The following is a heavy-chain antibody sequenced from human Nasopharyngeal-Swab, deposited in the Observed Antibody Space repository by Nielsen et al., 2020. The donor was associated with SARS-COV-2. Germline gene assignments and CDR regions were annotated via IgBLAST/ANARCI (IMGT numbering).Heavy chain of an antibody. Sequence: GGSLRLSCAVSEFTLSAYALSWVRQAPGKGLEWVSGISVSGGNTYYADSVAGRFTISRDNSNSRLFLQINSLRAEDTAVYYCARASWGLSVFDRWGQGTLVTVSS. J-gene: IGHJ4*02. CDR1: EFTLSAYA. V-gene: IGHV3-23*01. D-gene: IGHD3-16*01. CDR2: ISVSGGNT. CDR3: ARASWGLSVFDR.